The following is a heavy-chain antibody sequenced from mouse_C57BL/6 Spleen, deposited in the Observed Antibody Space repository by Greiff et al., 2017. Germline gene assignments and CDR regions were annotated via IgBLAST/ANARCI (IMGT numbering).Heavy chain of an antibody. V-gene: IGHV1-81*01. CDR2: IYPRSGNT. J-gene: IGHJ4*01. CDR3: ARLRDDGYPYYYAMDY. D-gene: IGHD2-3*01. Sequence: VQLQESGAELARPGASVKLSCKASGYTFTSYGISWVKQRTGQGLEWIGEIYPRSGNTYYNEKFKGKATLTADKSSSTAYMELRSLTSEDSAVYFCARLRDDGYPYYYAMDYWGQGTSVTVSS. CDR1: GYTFTSYG.